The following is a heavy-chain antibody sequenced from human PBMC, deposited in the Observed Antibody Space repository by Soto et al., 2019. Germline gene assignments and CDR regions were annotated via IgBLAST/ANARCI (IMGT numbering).Heavy chain of an antibody. Sequence: GGSLRLSCAASGFTFSSYAMSWVRQAPGKGLEWVSAISGSGGSTYYADSVKGRFTISRDNSKNTLYLQMNSLRAEDMAVYYCAKDFSGGLITFGGVIVIRPLVYWGQGTLVTVSS. D-gene: IGHD3-16*02. V-gene: IGHV3-23*01. CDR1: GFTFSSYA. J-gene: IGHJ4*02. CDR3: AKDFSGGLITFGGVIVIRPLVY. CDR2: ISGSGGST.